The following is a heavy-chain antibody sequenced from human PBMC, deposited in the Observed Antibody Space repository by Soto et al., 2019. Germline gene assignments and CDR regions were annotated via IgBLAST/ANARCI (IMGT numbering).Heavy chain of an antibody. J-gene: IGHJ6*02. CDR3: AREERVVTASDYYRGMDV. V-gene: IGHV1-46*01. Sequence: ASVKVSCKASGYTFTSYYMHWVRQAPEQGPEWLGVIKLSSGSTTYAQDFQGTVTMTRDTSKSTVYMELRSLRSKETAVYYCAREERVVTASDYYRGMDVWGQGTTVTVSS. CDR1: GYTFTSYY. CDR2: IKLSSGST. D-gene: IGHD2-21*02.